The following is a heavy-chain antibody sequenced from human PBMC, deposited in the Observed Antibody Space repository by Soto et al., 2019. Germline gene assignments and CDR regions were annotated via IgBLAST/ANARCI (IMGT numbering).Heavy chain of an antibody. D-gene: IGHD6-6*01. V-gene: IGHV1-18*01. J-gene: IGHJ6*02. Sequence: QVQLVQSGTEVKKPGASVKVSCKASGYTFTSNGISWVRQGPGQGLEWMGWISAYNGHTNYAQKLQGRVTMTTDTSTSTTYMELRSLRSDDTAVYYSARDGDSSSPDAKPWDYHYGMEVWGQGTTITVSS. CDR2: ISAYNGHT. CDR1: GYTFTSNG. CDR3: ARDGDSSSPDAKPWDYHYGMEV.